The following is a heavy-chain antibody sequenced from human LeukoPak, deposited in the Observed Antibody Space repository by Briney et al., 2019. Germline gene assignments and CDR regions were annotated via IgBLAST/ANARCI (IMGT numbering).Heavy chain of an antibody. Sequence: VSVKVSCKVSGYTLTKLSMHWVRQAPGKGLEWMGGFDPEDGETIYAQKFQGRVTMTEDTSTDTAYMELSSLRSEDTAVYYCARDRQMGLRGYSGYGTGGQREGYDYWGQGTLVTVSS. CDR1: GYTLTKLS. J-gene: IGHJ4*02. D-gene: IGHD5-12*01. CDR2: FDPEDGET. V-gene: IGHV1-24*01. CDR3: ARDRQMGLRGYSGYGTGGQREGYDY.